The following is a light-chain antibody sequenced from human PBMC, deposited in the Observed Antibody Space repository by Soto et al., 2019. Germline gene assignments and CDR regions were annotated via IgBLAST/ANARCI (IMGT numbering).Light chain of an antibody. CDR1: QSITTF. CDR3: QQAYGAPPT. V-gene: IGKV1-39*01. J-gene: IGKJ1*01. CDR2: AAS. Sequence: IPVTQSPSSLSASVGDRVTITCRASQSITTFLNWYQQKPGNAPKLLIYAASSLQTGVPSRFSGSGSGTDFTLTISSPQREDFATYYCQQAYGAPPTFGQGTKVDIK.